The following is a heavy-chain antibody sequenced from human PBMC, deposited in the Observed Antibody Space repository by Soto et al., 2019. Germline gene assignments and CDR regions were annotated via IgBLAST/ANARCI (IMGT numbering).Heavy chain of an antibody. CDR3: AGNGDYAVYFDY. J-gene: IGHJ4*02. D-gene: IGHD4-17*01. CDR1: GGSISSGDYY. V-gene: IGHV4-30-4*01. Sequence: QVQLQESGPGLVKPSQTLPLTCTVSGGSISSGDYYWVWIRQPPGKGLEWIGYIYYSGSTYYNPSLKSRVTISVDTSKNQFSLKLSSVTAADTAVYYCAGNGDYAVYFDYWGQGTLVTVSS. CDR2: IYYSGST.